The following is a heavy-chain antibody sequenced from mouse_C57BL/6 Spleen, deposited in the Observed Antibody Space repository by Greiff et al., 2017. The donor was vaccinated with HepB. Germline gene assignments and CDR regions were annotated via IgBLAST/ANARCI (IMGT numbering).Heavy chain of an antibody. CDR3: ARSTTVVARYFDV. CDR2: IRNKANGYTT. CDR1: GFTFTDYY. V-gene: IGHV7-3*01. D-gene: IGHD1-1*01. Sequence: EVKLMESGGGLVQPGGSLSLSCAASGFTFTDYYMSWVRQPPGKALEWLGFIRNKANGYTTEYSASVKGRFTISRDNSQSILYLQMNALRAEDSATYYCARSTTVVARYFDVWGTGTTVTVSS. J-gene: IGHJ1*03.